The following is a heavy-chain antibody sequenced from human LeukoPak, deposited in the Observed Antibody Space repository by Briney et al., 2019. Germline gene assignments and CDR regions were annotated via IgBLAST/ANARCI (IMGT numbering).Heavy chain of an antibody. J-gene: IGHJ4*02. CDR3: ASPSPGGWSFGGVASIDY. Sequence: GGSLRLSCAASGFTFSSYSMNWVRQAPGKGLEWVSYISSSSSTIYYADSVKGRFTISRDNAKNSLYLQMNSLRAEDTAVYYCASPSPGGWSFGGVASIDYWGQGTLVTVSS. V-gene: IGHV3-48*01. CDR1: GFTFSSYS. CDR2: ISSSSSTI. D-gene: IGHD3-16*01.